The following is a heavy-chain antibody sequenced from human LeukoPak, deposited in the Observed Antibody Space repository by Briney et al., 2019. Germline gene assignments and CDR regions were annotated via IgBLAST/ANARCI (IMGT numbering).Heavy chain of an antibody. CDR2: INSDGSTT. D-gene: IGHD3-10*01. Sequence: PGGSLRLSCAASGFTFSSYWMHWVRQAPGKGLVWVSHINSDGSTTNYADSVKGRFTISRDNAKTTLYLQMNSLRAEDTAVYYCVRERLYYGLGTYYNYFDYWGQGTLVTVSS. CDR1: GFTFSSYW. J-gene: IGHJ4*02. V-gene: IGHV3-74*01. CDR3: VRERLYYGLGTYYNYFDY.